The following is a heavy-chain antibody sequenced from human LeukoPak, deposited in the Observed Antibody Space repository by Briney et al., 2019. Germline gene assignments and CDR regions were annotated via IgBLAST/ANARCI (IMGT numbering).Heavy chain of an antibody. CDR1: GYTFTSYD. Sequence: ASVKVSCKASGYTFTSYDINWVRQATGQGLEWMGWMNPNSGNTDYAQKFQGRVTMTRNTSISTAYMELSSLRSEDTAVYYCARLRIVRVWGYYYMDVWGKGTTVTVSS. V-gene: IGHV1-8*02. CDR2: MNPNSGNT. J-gene: IGHJ6*03. CDR3: ARLRIVRVWGYYYMDV. D-gene: IGHD3-16*01.